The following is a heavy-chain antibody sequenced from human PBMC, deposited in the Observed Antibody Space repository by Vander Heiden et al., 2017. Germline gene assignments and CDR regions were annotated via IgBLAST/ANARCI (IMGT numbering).Heavy chain of an antibody. Sequence: QVHLRESGPGLVKPSETLSLTCSVSGGSISSYFWSWIRQHPGKGLEWIGYISDSGSTNYNPSLKSRVTISLDTSKSHFSLKVNSVTAADTAVYYCARGGSGYSIHNYYGMDVWGQGTTVTVSS. CDR2: ISDSGST. CDR3: ARGGSGYSIHNYYGMDV. D-gene: IGHD3-22*01. V-gene: IGHV4-59*01. CDR1: GGSISSYF. J-gene: IGHJ6*02.